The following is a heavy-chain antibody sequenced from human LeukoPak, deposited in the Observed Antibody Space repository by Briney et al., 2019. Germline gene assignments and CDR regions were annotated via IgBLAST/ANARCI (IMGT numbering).Heavy chain of an antibody. CDR1: GYSISSGYY. V-gene: IGHV4-38-2*02. D-gene: IGHD6-6*01. J-gene: IGHJ6*03. CDR2: IYHSGST. Sequence: ASETLSLTCTVSGYSISSGYYWGWIRQPPGKGLEWIGSIYHSGSTYYNPSLKSRVTISVDTSKNQFSLKLSSVTAADTAVYYCARGRSSSLYYYYYYMDVWGKGTTVTVSS. CDR3: ARGRSSSLYYYYYYMDV.